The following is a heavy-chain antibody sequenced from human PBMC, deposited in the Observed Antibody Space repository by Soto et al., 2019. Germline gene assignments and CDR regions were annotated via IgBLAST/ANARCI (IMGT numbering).Heavy chain of an antibody. D-gene: IGHD1-7*01. CDR3: ASSIKGITGTMATDD. J-gene: IGHJ4*02. CDR1: GVTFSSYA. CDR2: IIPIFGTA. Sequence: QVQLVQSGAEVKKPGSSVKVSCTASGVTFSSYAISWVRQAPGQGLEWMGGIIPIFGTANYAQKFQGRVTITADEYTRTAYMELSSLRSEDTAVYYCASSIKGITGTMATDDWGQGTLVTVSS. V-gene: IGHV1-69*01.